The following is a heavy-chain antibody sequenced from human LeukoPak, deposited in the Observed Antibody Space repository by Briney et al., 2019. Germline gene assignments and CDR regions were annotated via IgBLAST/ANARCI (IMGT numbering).Heavy chain of an antibody. CDR1: GGSISSSSYY. Sequence: PSETLSLTCTVSGGSISSSSYYWGWIRQPPGKGLEWIGSIYYSGSTYYNPSLKSRVTISVDTSKNQFSLKLSSVTAADTAVYYCAREMRQSGYDGLSNYYYGMDVWGQGTTVTVSS. V-gene: IGHV4-39*07. CDR3: AREMRQSGYDGLSNYYYGMDV. CDR2: IYYSGST. J-gene: IGHJ6*02. D-gene: IGHD5-12*01.